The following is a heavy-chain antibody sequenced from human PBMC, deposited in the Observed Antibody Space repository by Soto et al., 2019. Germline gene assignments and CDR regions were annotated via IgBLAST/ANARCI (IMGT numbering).Heavy chain of an antibody. Sequence: PCSTWPLAGGSISTRYSRCIQKPQWNAVEWIGYIYYSGSTNYNPSLKSRVTISVDTSKNQFSLKLSSVTAADTAVYYCARGRRLLAAIAPRFDIWGDRTLLTVSS. D-gene: IGHD2-2*01. J-gene: IGHJ2*01. CDR1: GGSISTRY. CDR3: ARGRRLLAAIAPRFDI. CDR2: IYYSGST. V-gene: IGHV4-59*11.